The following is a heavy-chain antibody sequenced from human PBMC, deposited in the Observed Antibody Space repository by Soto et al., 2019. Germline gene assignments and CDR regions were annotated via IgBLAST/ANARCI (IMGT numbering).Heavy chain of an antibody. D-gene: IGHD3-3*01. CDR2: INHSGST. V-gene: IGHV4-34*01. Sequence: PSETLSLTCAVYGGSFSGYYLSWIRQPPGKGLECIGEINHSGSTNYNPSLKSRVTISVDTSKNQFSLKLSSVTAADTAVYYCARGYSPYDFWSGYLPYGYYGMDVWGQGTTVTVYS. CDR1: GGSFSGYY. CDR3: ARGYSPYDFWSGYLPYGYYGMDV. J-gene: IGHJ6*02.